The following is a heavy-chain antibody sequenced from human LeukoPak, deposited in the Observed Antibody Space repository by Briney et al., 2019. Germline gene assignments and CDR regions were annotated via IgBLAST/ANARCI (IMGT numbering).Heavy chain of an antibody. CDR1: GFTFSSYG. CDR2: IRYDGSNK. J-gene: IGHJ5*02. CDR3: AKDARSSSWYENRFDP. V-gene: IGHV3-30*02. Sequence: GGSLRLSCAASGFTFSSYGMHWVRQAPGKGLEWVAFIRYDGSNKYYADSVKGRFTISRDNSKNTLYLQMNSLRAEDTAVYYCAKDARSSSWYENRFDPWGQGTLVTVSS. D-gene: IGHD6-13*01.